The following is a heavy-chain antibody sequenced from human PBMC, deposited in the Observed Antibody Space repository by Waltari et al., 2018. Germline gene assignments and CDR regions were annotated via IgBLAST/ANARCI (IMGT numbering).Heavy chain of an antibody. J-gene: IGHJ4*02. D-gene: IGHD2-8*01. Sequence: EVQLVESGGGLVQPGGSLRLSCAASGFTFSSYEMNWVRQAPGKGLEWVSYISSSGSTIYYADSVKGRFTISRDNAKNSLYLQMNSLRAEDTAVYYCARPRILYFGANDYWGQGTLVTVSS. CDR2: ISSSGSTI. CDR1: GFTFSSYE. CDR3: ARPRILYFGANDY. V-gene: IGHV3-48*03.